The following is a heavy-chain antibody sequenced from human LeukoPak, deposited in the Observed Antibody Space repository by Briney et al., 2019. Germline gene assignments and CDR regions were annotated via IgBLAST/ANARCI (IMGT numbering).Heavy chain of an antibody. Sequence: SETLSLTCTVSGGSISSYYWSWIRQPPGKGLEWIGYIYYSGSTNYNPSLKSRVTISVDTSKNQFSLKLSSVTAADTAVYYCARSSGYSSSWYRYWGQGTLATVSS. CDR1: GGSISSYY. CDR2: IYYSGST. V-gene: IGHV4-59*01. CDR3: ARSSGYSSSWYRY. D-gene: IGHD6-13*01. J-gene: IGHJ4*02.